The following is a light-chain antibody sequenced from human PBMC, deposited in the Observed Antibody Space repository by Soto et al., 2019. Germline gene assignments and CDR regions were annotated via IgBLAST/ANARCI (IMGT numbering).Light chain of an antibody. CDR3: SSYTTSGTPV. CDR2: EVS. CDR1: SSDVGGYNY. J-gene: IGLJ3*02. V-gene: IGLV2-14*01. Sequence: QSALTQPASVSGSPGQSITISCTGNSSDVGGYNYLSWYQQNPGKAPKVMIYEVSNRPSGVSNRFSGSKSGNTASLTISGLQAEDEADYYCSSYTTSGTPVFGGGTKLTVL.